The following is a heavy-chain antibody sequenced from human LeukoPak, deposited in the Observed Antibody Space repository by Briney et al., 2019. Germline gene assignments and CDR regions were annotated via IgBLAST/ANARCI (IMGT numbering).Heavy chain of an antibody. Sequence: VASVTVSCKASGYTFTSYDINWVRQATGQGREWMGCINPNSGGTNYSQKFQGWVTMTRDTSISTAYIELSRLRSDDTAVYYCARDGLVGATTSGWFDPWGQGTLVTVSS. D-gene: IGHD1-26*01. V-gene: IGHV1-2*04. CDR1: GYTFTSYD. CDR3: ARDGLVGATTSGWFDP. J-gene: IGHJ5*02. CDR2: INPNSGGT.